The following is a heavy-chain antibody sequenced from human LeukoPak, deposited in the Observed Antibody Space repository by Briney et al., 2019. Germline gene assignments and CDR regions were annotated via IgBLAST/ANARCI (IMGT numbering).Heavy chain of an antibody. Sequence: ASVKVSCKASGYTFTSYAMHWVRQAPGQRLEWMGWINAGNGNTKYSQKFQGRVTITTDESTSTAYMELSSLRSEDTAVYYCARAPNLYYYYYMDVWGKGTTVTVSS. CDR2: INAGNGNT. J-gene: IGHJ6*03. CDR1: GYTFTSYA. CDR3: ARAPNLYYYYYMDV. V-gene: IGHV1-3*01.